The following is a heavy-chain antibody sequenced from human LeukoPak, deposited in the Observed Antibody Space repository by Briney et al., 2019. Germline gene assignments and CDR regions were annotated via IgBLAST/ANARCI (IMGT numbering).Heavy chain of an antibody. CDR3: AREVSSGWSNDDAFDI. J-gene: IGHJ3*02. CDR1: GFTFSSYE. V-gene: IGHV3-48*03. Sequence: PGGSLRLSCAASGFTFSSYEMNWVRQAPGKGLEWVSYISSSGSTMSYADSVKGRFSTSRYNAKNSLYLQLSSLRAEDTAVYYCAREVSSGWSNDDAFDIWGQGTMVTVSS. D-gene: IGHD6-19*01. CDR2: ISSSGSTM.